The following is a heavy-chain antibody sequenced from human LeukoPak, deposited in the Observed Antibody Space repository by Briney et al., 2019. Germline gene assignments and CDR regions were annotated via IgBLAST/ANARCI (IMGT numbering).Heavy chain of an antibody. Sequence: PGGSLRLSCAAPGFTFSDYYMSWIRQAPGKGLEWVSYISSSSSYTNYADSVKGRFTISRDNAKNSLYLQMNSLRAEDTAVYYCASFGGSGSYTQWGQGTLVTVSS. CDR3: ASFGGSGSYTQ. CDR2: ISSSSSYT. J-gene: IGHJ4*02. CDR1: GFTFSDYY. D-gene: IGHD3-10*01. V-gene: IGHV3-11*06.